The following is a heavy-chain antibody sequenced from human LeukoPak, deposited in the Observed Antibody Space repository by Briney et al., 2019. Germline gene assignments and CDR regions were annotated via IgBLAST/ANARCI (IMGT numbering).Heavy chain of an antibody. CDR1: GDTVSSNSAA. CDR2: TYFRSKWYN. Sequence: SQTLSLTCAISGDTVSSNSAAWNWIRQSPSRGLEWLGRTYFRSKWYNDYAESLNGRISINPDTSKNQFSLHLNSVNPEDTAVYYCTNFYLNTWSQGSLVTVSS. J-gene: IGHJ5*02. CDR3: TNFYLNT. V-gene: IGHV6-1*01.